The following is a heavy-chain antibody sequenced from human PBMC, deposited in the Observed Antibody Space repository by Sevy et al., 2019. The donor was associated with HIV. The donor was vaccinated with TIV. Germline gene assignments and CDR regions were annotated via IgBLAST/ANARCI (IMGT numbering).Heavy chain of an antibody. CDR2: IYYSGST. Sequence: SENLSLTCTVSGGSISSSSYYWGWIRQPPGKGLEWIGSIYYSGSTYYNPSLKSRVTISVDTSKNQFSLKLSSVTAADTAVYYCARQPAFGRGWYDARYYFDYWGQGTLVTVSS. V-gene: IGHV4-39*01. CDR3: ARQPAFGRGWYDARYYFDY. J-gene: IGHJ4*02. CDR1: GGSISSSSYY. D-gene: IGHD6-19*01.